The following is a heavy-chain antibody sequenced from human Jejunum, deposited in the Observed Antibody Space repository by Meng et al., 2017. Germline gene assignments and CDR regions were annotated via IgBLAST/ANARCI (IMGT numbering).Heavy chain of an antibody. CDR3: ARYCVGGSCEIPEYFHH. Sequence: GGSLRLSCTASGFSVYGSYMTWVRQPPGKGLQWVSTIYGGGTTYCADSVKGRFTISRDNSKNTPYLQMNSLRPEDTAVYYCARYCVGGSCEIPEYFHHWGQGTLVTVSS. V-gene: IGHV3-66*02. J-gene: IGHJ1*01. CDR2: IYGGGTT. D-gene: IGHD2-21*01. CDR1: GFSVYGSY.